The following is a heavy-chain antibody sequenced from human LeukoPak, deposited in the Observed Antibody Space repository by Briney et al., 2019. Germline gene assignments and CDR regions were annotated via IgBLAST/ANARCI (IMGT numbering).Heavy chain of an antibody. D-gene: IGHD2-15*01. CDR3: AKHSDPAASYYFDY. CDR1: GFTFSSYG. Sequence: GRSLRLSCAASGFTFSSYGMHWVRQAPGKGLEWVAVISYDGSNKYYADSVKGRFTISRDNSKNTLYLQMNSLRAEDTAVYYCAKHSDPAASYYFDYWGQGTLVTVSS. CDR2: ISYDGSNK. J-gene: IGHJ4*02. V-gene: IGHV3-30*18.